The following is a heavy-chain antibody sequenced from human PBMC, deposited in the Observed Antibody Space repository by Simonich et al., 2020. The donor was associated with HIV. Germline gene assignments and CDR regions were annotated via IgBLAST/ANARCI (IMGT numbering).Heavy chain of an antibody. J-gene: IGHJ4*02. CDR1: GGSFSGYY. V-gene: IGHV4-34*01. CDR2: INHSGST. Sequence: QVQLQQWGSGLLKPSETLSLTCAVYGGSFSGYYWSWIRQPPVKGLEWIGEINHSGSTNYNPSLKSRVTISVDTSKNQFSRKLSSVTAADTAVYYCARGFYQRLYYFDYWGQGTLVTVSS. CDR3: ARGFYQRLYYFDY. D-gene: IGHD2-2*01.